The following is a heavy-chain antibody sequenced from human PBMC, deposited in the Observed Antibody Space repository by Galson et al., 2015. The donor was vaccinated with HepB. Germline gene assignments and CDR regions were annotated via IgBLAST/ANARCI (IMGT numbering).Heavy chain of an antibody. J-gene: IGHJ6*02. CDR3: ARWSDRITIFGVASCMDV. CDR2: INSDGSST. D-gene: IGHD3-3*01. Sequence: SLRLSCAASGFTFSSYWMHWVRQAPGKGLVWVSRINSDGSSTSYADSVKGRFTISRDNAKNTLYLQMNSLRAEDTAVYYCARWSDRITIFGVASCMDVWGQGTTVTVSS. CDR1: GFTFSSYW. V-gene: IGHV3-74*01.